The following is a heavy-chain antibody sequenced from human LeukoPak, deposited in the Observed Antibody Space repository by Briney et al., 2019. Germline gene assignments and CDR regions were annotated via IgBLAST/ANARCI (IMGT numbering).Heavy chain of an antibody. V-gene: IGHV3-23*01. CDR3: AKDKHYYGSGSYGPFDY. Sequence: GGSLRLPCAASGFTFSSYAMSWVRQAPGKGLEWVSAISGSGGSTYYADSVKGRFTISRDNSKNTLYLQMNSLRAEDTAVYYCAKDKHYYGSGSYGPFDYWGQGTLVTVSS. J-gene: IGHJ4*02. CDR2: ISGSGGST. CDR1: GFTFSSYA. D-gene: IGHD3-10*01.